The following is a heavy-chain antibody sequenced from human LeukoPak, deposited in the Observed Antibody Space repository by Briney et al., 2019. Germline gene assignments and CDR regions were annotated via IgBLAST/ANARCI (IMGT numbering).Heavy chain of an antibody. D-gene: IGHD6-19*01. J-gene: IGHJ4*02. CDR3: ARHSSSGWYFNY. CDR1: GYSFTSYW. CDR2: IDPSDSYT. V-gene: IGHV5-10-1*01. Sequence: GESLKISFKGSGYSFTSYWISWVRQMPGKGLEWMGRIDPSDSYTKYSPSFQGHVTISADKSISTAYLQWSSLKASDTAMYYCARHSSSGWYFNYWGQGTLVSVSS.